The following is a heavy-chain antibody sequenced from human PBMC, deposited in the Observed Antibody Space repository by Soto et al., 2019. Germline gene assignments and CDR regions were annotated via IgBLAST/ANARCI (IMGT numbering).Heavy chain of an antibody. CDR3: ARDQSNNGSGRFDF. D-gene: IGHD1-1*01. CDR1: GFTFSTYW. CDR2: IKEDGSEK. J-gene: IGHJ4*02. Sequence: GGSLRLSCAASGFTFSTYWMNWVRQVPGKGLQWVANIKEDGSEKRYVDSVKGRFTISRDNAQNSLYLQMNSLSVDDTAVYYCARDQSNNGSGRFDFWGQGTLVTVSS. V-gene: IGHV3-7*03.